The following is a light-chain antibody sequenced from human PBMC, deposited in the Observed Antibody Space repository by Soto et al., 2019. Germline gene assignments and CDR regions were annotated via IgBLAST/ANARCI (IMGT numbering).Light chain of an antibody. CDR2: GAS. J-gene: IGKJ5*01. Sequence: EIVLTQAPGTLSLSPGERATLSCRASQSVSSSYLAWYQQKPGQAPRLLIYGASTRATGIPARFSGSGSGTEFTLTISGLQSEDFAVYYCQTYDSWPLFGQGTRLEIK. V-gene: IGKV3-20*01. CDR1: QSVSSSY. CDR3: QTYDSWPL.